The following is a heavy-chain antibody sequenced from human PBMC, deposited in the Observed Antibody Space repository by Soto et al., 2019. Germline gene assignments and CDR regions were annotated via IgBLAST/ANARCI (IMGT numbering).Heavy chain of an antibody. V-gene: IGHV1-69*05. J-gene: IGHJ6*02. Sequence: QVQLVQSGAEVKKPGSSVKVSCKASGGTFSSYAITWVRQAPGQGLEWMGGIIPIFGTADYAQKFQGRVTXPXXXSXGTAYMEVSSLTSEDTAVYYCASPVATVYYYYGMDVWGQGTTVTVSS. D-gene: IGHD2-21*02. CDR1: GGTFSSYA. CDR2: IIPIFGTA. CDR3: ASPVATVYYYYGMDV.